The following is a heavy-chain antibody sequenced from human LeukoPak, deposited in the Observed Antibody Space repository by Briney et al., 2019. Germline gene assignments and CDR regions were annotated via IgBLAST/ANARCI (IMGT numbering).Heavy chain of an antibody. Sequence: GGSLRLSCAASGFTFSNYWMHWVRQVPGKGLVGVSQIKGDGTSIRCADSVKGRFTISRDNAKNSLYLQMNSLRAEDTAVYYCARDPWGVDSSGYYYDYWGQGTLVTVSS. CDR3: ARDPWGVDSSGYYYDY. D-gene: IGHD3-22*01. V-gene: IGHV3-74*01. CDR1: GFTFSNYW. CDR2: IKGDGTSI. J-gene: IGHJ4*02.